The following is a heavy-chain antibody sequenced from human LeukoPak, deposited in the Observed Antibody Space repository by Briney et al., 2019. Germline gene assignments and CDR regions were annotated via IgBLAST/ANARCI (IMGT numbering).Heavy chain of an antibody. Sequence: SETLSLTCTVSAGSISSNSHYWGWIRQPPGKGLEWIGGIYYSGSTYHNPSLKSRLTMSIDTSKNQFSLKLTSVTAADTAVYYCARESLGIWHLDYWGQGTLVIVSS. D-gene: IGHD7-27*01. V-gene: IGHV4-39*07. CDR3: ARESLGIWHLDY. J-gene: IGHJ4*02. CDR2: IYYSGST. CDR1: AGSISSNSHY.